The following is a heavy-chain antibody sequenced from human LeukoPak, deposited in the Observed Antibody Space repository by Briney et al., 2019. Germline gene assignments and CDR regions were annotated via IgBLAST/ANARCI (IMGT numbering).Heavy chain of an antibody. V-gene: IGHV4-39*01. J-gene: IGHJ4*02. CDR3: ARHWNYEFMVVYGYGPFDY. D-gene: IGHD5-18*01. CDR2: IYYSGST. Sequence: SETLSLTCTVSGDSISSSSYYWGWIRQPPGKGLEWIGSIYYSGSTYYNPSLKSRVTISVDTSKNQFSLKLSSVTAADTAVYYCARHWNYEFMVVYGYGPFDYWGQGTLVTVSS. CDR1: GDSISSSSYY.